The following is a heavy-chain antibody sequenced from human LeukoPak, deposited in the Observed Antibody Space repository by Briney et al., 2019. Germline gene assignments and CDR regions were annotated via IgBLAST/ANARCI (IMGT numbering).Heavy chain of an antibody. CDR2: ISGSGGGT. Sequence: GGSLRLSCAASGFTFNTYAMTWVRQAPGKGLEWVSSISGSGGGTYYADSVKGRFTISRDNSKNTLYLQTNSLRADDTAVYYCAKLTGGTGTIPFDYWGQGTLVTVSS. CDR3: AKLTGGTGTIPFDY. CDR1: GFTFNTYA. J-gene: IGHJ4*02. D-gene: IGHD1-1*01. V-gene: IGHV3-23*01.